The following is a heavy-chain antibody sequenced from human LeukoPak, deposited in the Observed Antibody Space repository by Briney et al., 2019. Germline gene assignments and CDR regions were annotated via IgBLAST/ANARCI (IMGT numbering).Heavy chain of an antibody. J-gene: IGHJ6*03. CDR2: IYHSGST. V-gene: IGHV4-38-2*02. CDR3: AGSNYYYYYMDV. CDR1: GYSISSGYY. Sequence: SETLSLTCTVSGYSISSGYYWGWIRQPPGKGLEWIGSIYHSGSTNYNPSLKSRVTISVDKSNNQFSLKLSSVTAADTAVYYCAGSNYYYYYMDVWGKGTTVTVSS.